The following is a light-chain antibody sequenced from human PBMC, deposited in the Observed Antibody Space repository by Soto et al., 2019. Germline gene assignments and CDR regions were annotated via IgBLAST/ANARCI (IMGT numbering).Light chain of an antibody. CDR1: SSDVGGYNY. Sequence: QSALTQPASVSRSPGQSITISCTGTSSDVGGYNYVSWYQQHPGKAPKLMIYEVSNRPSGVSNRFSGSKSGNTASLTISGLQAEDEADYYCSSYTSSSTPVVVFGGGTKLTVL. CDR2: EVS. CDR3: SSYTSSSTPVVV. V-gene: IGLV2-14*01. J-gene: IGLJ2*01.